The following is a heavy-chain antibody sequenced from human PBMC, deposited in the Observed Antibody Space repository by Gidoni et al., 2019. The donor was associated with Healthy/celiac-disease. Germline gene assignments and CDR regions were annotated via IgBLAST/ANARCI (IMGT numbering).Heavy chain of an antibody. CDR2: IYTSGRT. CDR3: ARDSVSSYYGMDV. CDR1: GGSLSSYY. J-gene: IGHJ6*02. V-gene: IGHV4-4*07. Sequence: QVQLQESGPGLVTPSETLSLTCTVPGGSLSSYYWSWIRQPAGKGLSWIGRIYTSGRTNYNPSLKSRVTMSGDTSKNQFSLKLSSVTAADTAVYYCARDSVSSYYGMDVWGQGTTVTVSS.